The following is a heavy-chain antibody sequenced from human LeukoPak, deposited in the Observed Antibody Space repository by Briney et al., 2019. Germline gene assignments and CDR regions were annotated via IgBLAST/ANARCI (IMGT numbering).Heavy chain of an antibody. D-gene: IGHD3-22*01. Sequence: GGSLRLSCAASGFTFSSYWMHWVRQAPGKGLEWVSGINWNGGSTGYADSVKGRFTISRDNAKNSLYLQMNSLRAEDTALYYCARVISPTSYYYDSSGYYYHFDYWGQGTLVTVSS. J-gene: IGHJ4*02. V-gene: IGHV3-20*04. CDR2: INWNGGST. CDR1: GFTFSSYW. CDR3: ARVISPTSYYYDSSGYYYHFDY.